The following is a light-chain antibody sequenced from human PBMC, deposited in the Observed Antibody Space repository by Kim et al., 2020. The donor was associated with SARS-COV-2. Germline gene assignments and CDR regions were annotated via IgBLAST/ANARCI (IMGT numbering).Light chain of an antibody. J-gene: IGKJ2*01. CDR3: QQYHSYPHT. V-gene: IGKV1-16*02. CDR2: AAS. Sequence: DIQMTQSPSSLSASVGDRVTITCRASQGINNYLGWFQQKPGKVPQSLIYAASTLQSGVPSKFSGSGSGTDFTLTISSLQPEDFATYYCQQYHSYPHTFGQGTKLEI. CDR1: QGINNY.